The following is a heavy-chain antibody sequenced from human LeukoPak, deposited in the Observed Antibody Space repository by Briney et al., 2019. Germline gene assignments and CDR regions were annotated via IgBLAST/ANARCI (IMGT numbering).Heavy chain of an antibody. J-gene: IGHJ4*02. CDR2: ISAYTGNT. D-gene: IGHD1-26*01. Sequence: ASVKVSCKASGYTFTTYGVNWVRQAPGQGLEWMGWISAYTGNTNYAQKLQGRVTMTTDTSTSTAYMELRSLRSDDTAVYYCARGQSGSYLSPSDYWGQGTLVTVSS. V-gene: IGHV1-18*01. CDR1: GYTFTTYG. CDR3: ARGQSGSYLSPSDY.